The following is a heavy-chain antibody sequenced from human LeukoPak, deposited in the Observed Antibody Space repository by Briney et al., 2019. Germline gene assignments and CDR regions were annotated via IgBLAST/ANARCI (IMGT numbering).Heavy chain of an antibody. CDR2: ISDGGNT. J-gene: IGHJ1*01. CDR1: GGSISSFY. CDR3: ARGVHYYDSSGSPGYFQH. Sequence: PSETLSLTCTVSGGSISSFYWTWIRQPPGKGLEWIGYISDGGNTNYDLSLKSRVTISVDTSKNQFSLKLSSVTAADTAVYYCARGVHYYDSSGSPGYFQHWGQGTLVTVSS. V-gene: IGHV4-59*01. D-gene: IGHD3-22*01.